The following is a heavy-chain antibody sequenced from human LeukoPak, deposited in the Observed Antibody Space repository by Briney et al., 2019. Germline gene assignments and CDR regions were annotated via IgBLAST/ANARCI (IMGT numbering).Heavy chain of an antibody. CDR1: GYTFINFA. CDR3: ARGPRAAADDY. V-gene: IGHV1-3*01. CDR2: INAGNGNT. J-gene: IGHJ4*02. D-gene: IGHD6-13*01. Sequence: AAVKVSCKASGYTFINFAINWGRQAPGQRPEWMGWINAGNGNTKYSQKFQGRVTITRDTSASTAYMELSSLTSEDTAVYYCARGPRAAADDYWGQGTLVTVSS.